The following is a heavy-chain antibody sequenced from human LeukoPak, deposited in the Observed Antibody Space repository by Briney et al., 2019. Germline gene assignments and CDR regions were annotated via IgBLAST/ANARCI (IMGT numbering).Heavy chain of an antibody. Sequence: ASVKVSCKASGFTFSSYSMNWVRQAPGKGLEWVSSISSSSSYIYYADSVKGRFTISRDNAKNSLYLQMNSLRAEDTAVYYCARDNLAAAGFDYWGQGTLVTVSS. CDR3: ARDNLAAAGFDY. D-gene: IGHD6-13*01. CDR1: GFTFSSYS. J-gene: IGHJ4*02. CDR2: ISSSSSYI. V-gene: IGHV3-21*01.